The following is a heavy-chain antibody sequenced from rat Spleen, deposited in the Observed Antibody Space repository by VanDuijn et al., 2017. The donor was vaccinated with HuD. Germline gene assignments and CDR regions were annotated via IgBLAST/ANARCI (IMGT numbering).Heavy chain of an antibody. J-gene: IGHJ4*01. V-gene: IGHV5-22*01. CDR1: GFTFSNYD. CDR3: ARPDYNKYVMDA. Sequence: EVQLVESGGGLVQPGGSMKLSCAASGFTFSNYDMAWVRQAPTKGLEWVASISYEGSSTYYGDSVKGRFTISRDNAKSTLYLQMDSLRSEDTATYYCARPDYNKYVMDAWGQGASVTVSS. CDR2: ISYEGSST. D-gene: IGHD1-10*01.